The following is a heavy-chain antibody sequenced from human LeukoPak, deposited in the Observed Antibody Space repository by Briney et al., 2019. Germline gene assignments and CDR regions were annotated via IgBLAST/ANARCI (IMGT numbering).Heavy chain of an antibody. CDR1: GYTFTSYG. CDR3: ARDDIASPSLGGDY. D-gene: IGHD4-23*01. V-gene: IGHV1-18*01. CDR2: ISAYNGNT. J-gene: IGHJ4*02. Sequence: ASVKVSCKASGYTFTSYGISWVRQAPGQGLEWMGWISAYNGNTNYAQKFQGRVTMTTDTSTSTAYMELRSLRSDDTAVYYCARDDIASPSLGGDYWGQGTLVTVSS.